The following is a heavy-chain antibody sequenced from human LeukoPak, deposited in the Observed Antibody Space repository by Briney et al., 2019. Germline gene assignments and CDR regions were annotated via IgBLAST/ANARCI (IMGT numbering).Heavy chain of an antibody. J-gene: IGHJ4*02. V-gene: IGHV3-23*01. Sequence: GGSLRLSCAASGFTFSGFAMSWIRQAPGKGLEWVSSISRSGESTFYADSVRGRFTISRDNSKNTVSLQMESLRAEDTAVYYCAKAGPGGAMVRGVTSWGQGTLVTVSS. CDR2: ISRSGEST. CDR1: GFTFSGFA. D-gene: IGHD3-10*01. CDR3: AKAGPGGAMVRGVTS.